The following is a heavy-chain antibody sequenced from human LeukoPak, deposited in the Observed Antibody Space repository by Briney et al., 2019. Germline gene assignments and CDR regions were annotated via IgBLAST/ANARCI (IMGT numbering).Heavy chain of an antibody. CDR2: INYGGST. J-gene: IGHJ3*01. CDR3: ARGFPPGSGSRGSHAFDV. Sequence: SETLSLTCAVSALPFSAYYWNWIRQSPGKGLEWIGEINYGGSTKYTPSLEGRGTILIDTSKNQFSLKLTSVTAADTAVYYCARGFPPGSGSRGSHAFDVWGQGTMVTVSS. D-gene: IGHD6-19*01. V-gene: IGHV4-34*01. CDR1: ALPFSAYY.